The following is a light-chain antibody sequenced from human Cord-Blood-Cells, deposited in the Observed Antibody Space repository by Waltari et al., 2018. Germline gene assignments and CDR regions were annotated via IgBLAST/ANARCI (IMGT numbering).Light chain of an antibody. V-gene: IGLV2-8*01. CDR1: SSDVGGYNY. CDR2: EVS. J-gene: IGLJ1*01. Sequence: QSALTQPPSASGSPGQSVTISCTGTSSDVGGYNYVSWYQQHPGKAPKLMIYEVSKRASGVPDCFLGSKSGNPASLTVSGLQAEDEADYYCSSYAGSNNYVFGTGTKVTVL. CDR3: SSYAGSNNYV.